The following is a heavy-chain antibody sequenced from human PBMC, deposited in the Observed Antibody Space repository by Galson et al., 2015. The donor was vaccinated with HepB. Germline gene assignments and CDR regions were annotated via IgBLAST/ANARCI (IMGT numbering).Heavy chain of an antibody. V-gene: IGHV3-21*01. CDR2: ITTTFNYI. CDR1: GFTFSSYT. J-gene: IGHJ6*02. CDR3: ARAYSVVAIAKSAYTMDV. Sequence: SLRLSCAASGFTFSSYTMSWVRQAPGKGLEWVSSITTTFNYIYYADSVKGRFTISRNNAKKSLYLQMNSLRAEDTAVYYCARAYSVVAIAKSAYTMDVWGQGTTVTVSS. D-gene: IGHD2-2*01.